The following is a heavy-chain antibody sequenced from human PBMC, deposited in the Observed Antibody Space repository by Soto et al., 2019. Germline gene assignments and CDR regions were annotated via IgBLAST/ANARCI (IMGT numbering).Heavy chain of an antibody. Sequence: VSGPTGEPTQTLRLTCMFSGFSLSTFGMGVGWIRQPPGKALEWLALIYWDDDKRYSPSLNSRLTIAKDTSKNLVVLTMTNVDPVDSATYYCVNSPDFSPSDYWGQGTLVTVSS. J-gene: IGHJ4*02. V-gene: IGHV2-5*02. CDR2: IYWDDDK. CDR3: VNSPDFSPSDY. D-gene: IGHD2-21*02. CDR1: GFSLSTFGMG.